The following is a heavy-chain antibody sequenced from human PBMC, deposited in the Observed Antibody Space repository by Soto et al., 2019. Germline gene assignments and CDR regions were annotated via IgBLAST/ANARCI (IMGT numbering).Heavy chain of an antibody. CDR3: AKALSDYGDSRTNWFDP. V-gene: IGHV3-30*18. CDR1: GFTFSNYG. Sequence: QVQLVESGGGVVQPGRSLRLSCAASGFTFSNYGMHWVHQAPGKGLEWVALISNDGSNKYYADSVNGRFTISRDNSKNMLYLRLSSLRADDTAVYFCAKALSDYGDSRTNWFDPWGQGTLVAVSS. D-gene: IGHD4-17*01. J-gene: IGHJ5*02. CDR2: ISNDGSNK.